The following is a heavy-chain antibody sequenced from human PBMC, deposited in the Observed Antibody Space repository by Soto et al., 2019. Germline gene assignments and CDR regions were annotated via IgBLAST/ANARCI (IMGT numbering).Heavy chain of an antibody. CDR1: GYTFTSYD. V-gene: IGHV1-18*01. D-gene: IGHD3-16*01. Sequence: ASVKVYCNASGYTFTSYDINWVRQAPGQGLEWMGWISAYNGNTNYAQKLQGRVTMTTDTSTSTAYMELRSLRSDDTAVYYCAIMTTDLDYWGQGTLVTVSS. CDR2: ISAYNGNT. J-gene: IGHJ4*02. CDR3: AIMTTDLDY.